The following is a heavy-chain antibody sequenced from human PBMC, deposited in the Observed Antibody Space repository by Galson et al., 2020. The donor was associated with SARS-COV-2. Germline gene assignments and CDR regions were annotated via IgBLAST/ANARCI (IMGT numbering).Heavy chain of an antibody. CDR1: GGSIHRGAYY. CDR2: IYYSGTT. J-gene: IGHJ2*01. D-gene: IGHD3-16*01. V-gene: IGHV4-31*03. Sequence: PSETLSLTSTVYGGSIHRGAYYWTSNRQHPGQGLEWIGYIYYSGTTRYNPSLKPRLSMSLDTSANQFSLSLTSVTAADTAVHYCPLAGEDYAAPLGHFNLWGRGNLVTVS. CDR3: PLAGEDYAAPLGHFNL.